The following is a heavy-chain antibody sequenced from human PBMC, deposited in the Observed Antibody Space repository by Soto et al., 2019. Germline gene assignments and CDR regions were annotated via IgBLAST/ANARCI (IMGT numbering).Heavy chain of an antibody. J-gene: IGHJ4*02. Sequence: QVQLVQSGAEVKKPGSSVKVSCKASGGTFSSYAISWVRQSPGQGLEWMGGIIPIFGTANYAQKFQGRVTITADESTSTAYMALSSLRSEDTAVYYCAREGDYYDSSGYFNYFDYWGQGTLVNVSS. D-gene: IGHD3-22*01. V-gene: IGHV1-69*01. CDR3: AREGDYYDSSGYFNYFDY. CDR1: GGTFSSYA. CDR2: IIPIFGTA.